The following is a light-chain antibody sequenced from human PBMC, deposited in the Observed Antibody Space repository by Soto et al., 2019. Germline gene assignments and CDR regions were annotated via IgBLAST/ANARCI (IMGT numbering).Light chain of an antibody. CDR1: SSDVGGYNY. CDR3: NSYALTAYV. J-gene: IGLJ1*01. CDR2: EAS. Sequence: QSALTQPPSASGSPGQSVTISCTGTSSDVGGYNYVSWYQQHPGKAPKLIFYEASKRPSGVPDRFSGSKSGNTASLTVSGLQAEDEADYFCNSYALTAYVFGTGTKVTVL. V-gene: IGLV2-8*01.